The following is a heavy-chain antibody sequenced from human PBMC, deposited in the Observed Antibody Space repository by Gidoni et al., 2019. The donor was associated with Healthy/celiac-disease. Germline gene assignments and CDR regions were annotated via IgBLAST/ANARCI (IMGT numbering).Heavy chain of an antibody. V-gene: IGHV4-4*02. D-gene: IGHD3-16*01. CDR1: GGSTSSSNW. Sequence: QVQLQESGPGLVKPSGTLSLTCAVSGGSTSSSNWWSWVRQPPGKGLEWIGEIYHSGSNNYNPSLKSRVAISVDKSKNQFSLKLSSVTAADTAVYYCARDNSGITSRGGMDVWGQGTTVTVSS. J-gene: IGHJ6*02. CDR3: ARDNSGITSRGGMDV. CDR2: IYHSGSN.